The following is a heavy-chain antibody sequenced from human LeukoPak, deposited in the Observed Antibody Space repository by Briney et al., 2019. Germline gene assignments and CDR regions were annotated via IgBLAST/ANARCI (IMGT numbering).Heavy chain of an antibody. V-gene: IGHV3-11*01. CDR1: GFTFSDYY. CDR3: ARVQVSDFWQAAFDI. CDR2: ISSSGSTI. D-gene: IGHD3-3*01. J-gene: IGHJ3*02. Sequence: GGSLRLSCAASGFTFSDYYMSCIRQAPGKGLEWVSYISSSGSTIYYADSVKGRFTISRDNAKNSLYLQMNSLRAEDTAVYYCARVQVSDFWQAAFDIWGQGTMVTVSS.